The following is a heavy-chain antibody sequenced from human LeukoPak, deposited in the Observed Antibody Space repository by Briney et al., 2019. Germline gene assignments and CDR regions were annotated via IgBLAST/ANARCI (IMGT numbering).Heavy chain of an antibody. D-gene: IGHD3-9*01. CDR1: GFTFSSYA. CDR3: AKGGGLYDILTSYYYYGMDV. J-gene: IGHJ6*02. Sequence: PGGSLRLSCAASGFTFSSYAMTWVRQAPGKGLEWVSGISGSGGDTYNADSVKGRLTISRDNSKNTLYLQMNSLRAEDTAVYYCAKGGGLYDILTSYYYYGMDVWGQGTTVTVSS. V-gene: IGHV3-23*01. CDR2: ISGSGGDT.